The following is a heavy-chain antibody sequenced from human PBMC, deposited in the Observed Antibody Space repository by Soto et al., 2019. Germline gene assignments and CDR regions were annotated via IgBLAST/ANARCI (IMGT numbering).Heavy chain of an antibody. D-gene: IGHD3-22*01. J-gene: IGHJ6*02. V-gene: IGHV1-18*01. CDR2: VSPYDGYT. CDR1: GDTFTSYG. CDR3: ARGGYYDSSGSRNYFYYGMNV. Sequence: ASVKVSCKACGDTFTSYGINWVRQAPGQGLEWLGWVSPYDGYTNYAQILQGRVSMTTDTSTKTAYMEVRSLRSDDTAVYYCARGGYYDSSGSRNYFYYGMNVWGQGTTVTVSS.